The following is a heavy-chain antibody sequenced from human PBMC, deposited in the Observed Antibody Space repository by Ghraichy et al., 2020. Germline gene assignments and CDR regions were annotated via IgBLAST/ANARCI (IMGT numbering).Heavy chain of an antibody. CDR2: IDHSGST. D-gene: IGHD2-2*01. CDR1: GGSFSDYY. CDR3: ARVLVPPGSRYFDL. Sequence: SETLSLTCAVYGGSFSDYYWSWIRQPPGKGLEWIGEIDHSGSTNYNPSLKSRVTISVDTSKNQFSLNLGPLTAADTAVYYCARVLVPPGSRYFDLWGLGTLVTVSS. V-gene: IGHV4-34*01. J-gene: IGHJ2*01.